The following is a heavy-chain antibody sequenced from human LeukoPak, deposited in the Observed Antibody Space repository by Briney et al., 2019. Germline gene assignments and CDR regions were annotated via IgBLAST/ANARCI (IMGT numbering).Heavy chain of an antibody. CDR2: ISGSGGST. Sequence: PGGSLRLSCAASGFTFSSYAMSRVRQAPGKGLEWVSAISGSGGSTYYADSVKGRFTISRDNSKNTLYLQMNSLRAEDTAVYYCENHLPFEMATIGRFDPWGQGTLVTVSS. J-gene: IGHJ5*02. CDR1: GFTFSSYA. V-gene: IGHV3-23*01. D-gene: IGHD5-24*01. CDR3: ENHLPFEMATIGRFDP.